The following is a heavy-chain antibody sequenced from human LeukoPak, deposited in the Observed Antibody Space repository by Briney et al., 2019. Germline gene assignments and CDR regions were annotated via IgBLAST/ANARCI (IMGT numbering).Heavy chain of an antibody. CDR3: ARGDTAMVALDY. D-gene: IGHD5-18*01. J-gene: IGHJ4*02. Sequence: SETLSLTCAVYGGSFSGYYWSWIRQPPGKGLEWIGEINHSGSTNYNPSLKSRVTISVDTSKNQFSLKLSSVTAADTAVYYCARGDTAMVALDYWGQGTLVTVSS. CDR2: INHSGST. CDR1: GGSFSGYY. V-gene: IGHV4-34*01.